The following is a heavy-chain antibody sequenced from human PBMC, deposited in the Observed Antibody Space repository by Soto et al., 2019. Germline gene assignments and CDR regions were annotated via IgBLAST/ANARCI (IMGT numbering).Heavy chain of an antibody. CDR1: GFTFGDYA. CDR2: IGLGSSTK. CDR3: ARDQLYYNDISGRPLNAFDV. J-gene: IGHJ3*01. V-gene: IGHV3-48*01. Sequence: SLRLSCTASGFTFGDYAMSWVRQAPGKGLEWVSYIGLGSSTKYYADSVEGRFTISRDNAKNSLYMQMNSLRAEDTAVYYCARDQLYYNDISGRPLNAFDVWGQGTMVTVSS. D-gene: IGHD3-22*01.